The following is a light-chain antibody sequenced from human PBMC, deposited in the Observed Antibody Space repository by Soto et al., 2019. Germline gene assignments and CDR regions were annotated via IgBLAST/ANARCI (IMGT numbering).Light chain of an antibody. Sequence: EIVLAQSPGTLSLSPGERATLSCRASQRVDGNYLAWYLQIPGQAPRLLIHGASNRATGIPDRFSGSGSGTDFTLTITRLEPEDSAMYYCQQYSNWPPFTFGQGTRLEIK. CDR3: QQYSNWPPFT. CDR1: QRVDGNY. CDR2: GAS. J-gene: IGKJ2*01. V-gene: IGKV3-20*01.